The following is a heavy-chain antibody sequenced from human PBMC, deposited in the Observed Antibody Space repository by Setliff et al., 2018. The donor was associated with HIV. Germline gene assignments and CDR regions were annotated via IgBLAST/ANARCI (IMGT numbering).Heavy chain of an antibody. V-gene: IGHV4-59*01. CDR1: GGSISGYY. CDR3: VRGFCSSTTCYEDYYYMDV. J-gene: IGHJ6*03. D-gene: IGHD2-2*01. Sequence: PSETLSLTCTVSGGSISGYYWSWIRQPPGKGLEWIGTIFYTGNTNYNPSLKSRVTLSGGMSENQLFLRLTSVTAADTAVYYCVRGFCSSTTCYEDYYYMDVWGKGSTV. CDR2: IFYTGNT.